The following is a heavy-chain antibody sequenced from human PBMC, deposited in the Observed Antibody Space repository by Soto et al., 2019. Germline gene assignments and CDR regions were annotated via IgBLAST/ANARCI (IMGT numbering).Heavy chain of an antibody. Sequence: GSLRLSCAASGFTFSSYWMSWVRQAPGKGLEWVANIKQDGSEKYYVDSVKGRFTISRDNAKNSLYLQMNSLRAEDTAVYYCARVCLLWFLPRGEAYFDYWGQGTLVTVSS. CDR3: ARVCLLWFLPRGEAYFDY. CDR1: GFTFSSYW. D-gene: IGHD3-10*01. CDR2: IKQDGSEK. J-gene: IGHJ4*02. V-gene: IGHV3-7*01.